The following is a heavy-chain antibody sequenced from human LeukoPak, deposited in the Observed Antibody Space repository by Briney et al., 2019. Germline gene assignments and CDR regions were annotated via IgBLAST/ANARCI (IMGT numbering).Heavy chain of an antibody. J-gene: IGHJ5*02. D-gene: IGHD3-9*01. V-gene: IGHV1-3*01. Sequence: AASVKVSCKASGYTFTSYAMHWVRQAPGQRLEWMGWISAGNGNTKYSQKLQGRVTITRDTSASTAYMELSSLRSEDTAVYYCARGPQYYDILTAQTGFDPWGQGTLVTVSS. CDR2: ISAGNGNT. CDR3: ARGPQYYDILTAQTGFDP. CDR1: GYTFTSYA.